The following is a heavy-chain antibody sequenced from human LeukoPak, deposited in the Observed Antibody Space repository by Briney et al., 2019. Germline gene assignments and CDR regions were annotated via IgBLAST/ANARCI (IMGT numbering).Heavy chain of an antibody. D-gene: IGHD3-9*01. CDR2: IIATAAGAKYA. CDR1: GFSFTDYP. V-gene: IGHV3-48*02. Sequence: QPGGSLKLSCATSGFSFTDYPMNWGRHAPGKGLESISNIIATAAGAKYASYADSVKGRVTISRDDGKNTLYLHMHSLRDDDTFVFYAEAGIRYAFDYWGQGILVTVSS. J-gene: IGHJ4*02. CDR3: EAGIRYAFDY.